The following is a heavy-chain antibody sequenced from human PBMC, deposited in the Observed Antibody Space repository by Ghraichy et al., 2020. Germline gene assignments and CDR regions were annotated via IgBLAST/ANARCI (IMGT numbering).Heavy chain of an antibody. CDR2: IYYTGST. D-gene: IGHD3-3*01. J-gene: IGHJ5*02. Sequence: SETLSLTCTVSGGSISSSSYYWGWIRQPPGKGLEFIGSIYYTGSTYYSPSFKSRVTISVDTSKSLLSLRLSSVTAADTAVYYCAKITLFYWFDPWGQGTLVTVSS. V-gene: IGHV4-39*01. CDR1: GGSISSSSYY. CDR3: AKITLFYWFDP.